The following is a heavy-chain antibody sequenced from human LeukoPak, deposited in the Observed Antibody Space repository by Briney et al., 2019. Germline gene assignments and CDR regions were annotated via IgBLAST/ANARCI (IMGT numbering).Heavy chain of an antibody. D-gene: IGHD3-10*01. CDR3: AKVRGRRASYYYYALDV. CDR2: ISWNSGGI. Sequence: GGSLRLSCAASGFTFDDYAMHWVRQAPGKGLEWVSGISWNSGGIGYADSAKGRFTIFRDNAKNSLYLQMNSLGVEDTALYYCAKVRGRRASYYYYALDVWGQGTTVTVSS. V-gene: IGHV3-9*01. CDR1: GFTFDDYA. J-gene: IGHJ6*02.